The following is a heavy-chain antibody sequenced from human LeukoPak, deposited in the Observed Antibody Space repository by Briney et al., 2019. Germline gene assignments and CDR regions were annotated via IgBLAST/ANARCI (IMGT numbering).Heavy chain of an antibody. CDR2: INPSGGST. CDR1: GYTFTSYY. D-gene: IGHD3-22*01. J-gene: IGHJ4*02. Sequence: ASVKVSCKASGYTFTSYYMHWVRQAPGQGLEWMGIINPSGGSTSYAQKFQGRVTMTRDTSTSTVYMELSSLRSEDTAVYYCARDLYYYDSSGYYYDSGDYWAREPWSPSPQ. V-gene: IGHV1-46*01. CDR3: ARDLYYYDSSGYYYDSGDY.